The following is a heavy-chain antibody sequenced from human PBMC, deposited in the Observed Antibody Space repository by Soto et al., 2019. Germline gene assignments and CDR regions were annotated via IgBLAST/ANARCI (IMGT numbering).Heavy chain of an antibody. V-gene: IGHV4-39*01. CDR1: GGSISSSSYY. CDR2: IYYSGST. D-gene: IGHD2-2*01. CDR3: ACQYGSSTSCYWSYGMDV. Sequence: QLQLQESGPGLVKPSETLSLTCTVSGGSISSSSYYWGLIRQPPGKGLEWIGSIYYSGSTYYNPSRKSLVTISVETSKNPFTLELSAGTAADMAVYYCACQYGSSTSCYWSYGMDVWGQGTTVTVSS. J-gene: IGHJ6*02.